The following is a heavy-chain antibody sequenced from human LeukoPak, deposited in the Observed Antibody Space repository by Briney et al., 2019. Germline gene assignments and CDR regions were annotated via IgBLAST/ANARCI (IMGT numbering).Heavy chain of an antibody. CDR3: ARGEETWIQLWPPGFDY. D-gene: IGHD5-18*01. Sequence: ASVKVSCKASGYTFTGYYMHWVRQAPGQGLEWMGWINPNSGGTNYAQKFQGRVTMTRGTSISTAYMELSRLRSDDTAVYYCARGEETWIQLWPPGFDYWGQGTLVTVSS. CDR2: INPNSGGT. V-gene: IGHV1-2*02. J-gene: IGHJ4*02. CDR1: GYTFTGYY.